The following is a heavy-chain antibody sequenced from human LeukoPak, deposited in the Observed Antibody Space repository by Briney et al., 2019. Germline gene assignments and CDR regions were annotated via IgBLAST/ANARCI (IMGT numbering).Heavy chain of an antibody. J-gene: IGHJ6*02. CDR1: GYTFTSYG. CDR3: ARAAGSGSYYPSPYYYYGMDV. V-gene: IGHV1-18*01. Sequence: GASVKVSCKASGYTFTSYGISWVRQAPGQGLEWMGWISAYNGNTNYAQKLQGRVTMTTDTSTSTAYMELRSLRSDDTAVYYCARAAGSGSYYPSPYYYYGMDVWGQGTTVTVSS. CDR2: ISAYNGNT. D-gene: IGHD3-10*01.